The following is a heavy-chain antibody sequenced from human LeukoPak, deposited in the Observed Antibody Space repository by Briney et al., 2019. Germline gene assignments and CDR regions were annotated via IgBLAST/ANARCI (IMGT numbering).Heavy chain of an antibody. CDR3: AKEGVWGSSDY. CDR2: ISGSGSNT. CDR1: GFTFSRYA. V-gene: IGHV3-23*01. Sequence: PGGSLRLSCAASGFTFSRYAMSWVRQAPGKGLAWVSAISGSGSNTYYADSVKGRFTISRDNSKNTLFLQMNSLRAEDTAVYYCAKEGVWGSSDYWGQGTPVTVSS. D-gene: IGHD3-16*01. J-gene: IGHJ4*02.